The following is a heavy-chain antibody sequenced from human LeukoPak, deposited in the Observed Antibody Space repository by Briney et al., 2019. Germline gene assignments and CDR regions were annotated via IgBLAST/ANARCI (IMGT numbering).Heavy chain of an antibody. V-gene: IGHV3-53*01. J-gene: IGHJ4*02. CDR3: AKEPVITSPEDY. CDR1: GFTVRSNY. CDR2: IYSGGST. Sequence: GGSLRLSCAASGFTVRSNYMSWVRQAPGKGLEWVSVIYSGGSTYYADSVKGRFTISRDNSKNTLYLQMNSLRAEDTAVYYCAKEPVITSPEDYWGQGTLVTVSS. D-gene: IGHD2-21*01.